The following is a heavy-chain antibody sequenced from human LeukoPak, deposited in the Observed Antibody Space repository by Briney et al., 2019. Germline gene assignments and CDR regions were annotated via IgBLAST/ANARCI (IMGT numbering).Heavy chain of an antibody. Sequence: PSETLSLTCAVYGGSFSGYYWSWIRQPPGKGLEWIGEINHSGSTNYNPSLKSRVTISVDTSKNQFSLKLSSVTAADTAVYYCARAVSSQFGELSPYYFDYWGQGTLVTVSS. CDR3: ARAVSSQFGELSPYYFDY. CDR1: GGSFSGYY. V-gene: IGHV4-34*01. J-gene: IGHJ4*02. CDR2: INHSGST. D-gene: IGHD3-10*01.